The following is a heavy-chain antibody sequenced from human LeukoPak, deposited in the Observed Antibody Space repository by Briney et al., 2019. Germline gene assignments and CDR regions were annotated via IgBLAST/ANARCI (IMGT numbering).Heavy chain of an antibody. Sequence: GESLKISCKDSGYSFTTYWIAWVRQMPGKGLEWMGIIYPGDSDTTYSPSFQGQVTISADKSISTAYLQWNSLRAEDTAVYYCARGVGFRGYVDYWGQGTLVTVSS. CDR2: IYPGDSDT. V-gene: IGHV5-51*01. J-gene: IGHJ4*02. CDR1: GYSFTTYW. CDR3: ARGVGFRGYVDY. D-gene: IGHD5-12*01.